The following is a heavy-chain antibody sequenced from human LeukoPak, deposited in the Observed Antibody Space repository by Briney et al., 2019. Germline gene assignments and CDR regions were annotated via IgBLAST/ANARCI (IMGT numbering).Heavy chain of an antibody. CDR1: GGSISSGGYY. V-gene: IGHV4-31*03. D-gene: IGHD1-26*01. CDR3: ARHQWVPAFDI. J-gene: IGHJ3*02. CDR2: IYYSGST. Sequence: TSETLSLTCTVSGGSISSGGYYWSWIRQHPGKGLEWIGYIYYSGSTYYNPSLKSRVTISVDTSKNQFSLKLSSVTAADTAVYYCARHQWVPAFDIWGQGTMVTVSS.